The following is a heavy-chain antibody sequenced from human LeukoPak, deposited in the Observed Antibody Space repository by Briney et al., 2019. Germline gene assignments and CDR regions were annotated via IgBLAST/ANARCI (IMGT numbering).Heavy chain of an antibody. CDR1: GGSISSGDYY. CDR2: IYYSGST. V-gene: IGHV4-30-4*01. Sequence: PSQTLSLTCTVSGGSISSGDYYWSWIRQPPGKGLEWIGYIYYSGSTYYNPSLKSRVTISVDTSKNQFSLELSSVTAADTAVYYCARVRSRALGMQFEIDYWGQGTLVTVSS. J-gene: IGHJ4*02. CDR3: ARVRSRALGMQFEIDY. D-gene: IGHD3-16*01.